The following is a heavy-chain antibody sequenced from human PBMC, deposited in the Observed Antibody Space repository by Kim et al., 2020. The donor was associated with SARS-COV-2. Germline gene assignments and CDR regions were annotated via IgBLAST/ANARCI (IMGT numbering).Heavy chain of an antibody. V-gene: IGHV4-34*01. Sequence: SETLSLTCAVYVGSFSDYHWTWIRQPPGKGLEWIGEINHSGNTNCNPSLKSRVTISLDTSKNQFSLNLRSMTAADTAVYYCARGRAGVVPAPLLGIGPHYDFYAMDVWGRGTTVAVSS. J-gene: IGHJ6*02. D-gene: IGHD3-3*01. CDR2: INHSGNT. CDR3: ARGRAGVVPAPLLGIGPHYDFYAMDV. CDR1: VGSFSDYH.